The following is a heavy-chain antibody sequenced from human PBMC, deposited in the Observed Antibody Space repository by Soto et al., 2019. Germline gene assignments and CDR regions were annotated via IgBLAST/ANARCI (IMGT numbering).Heavy chain of an antibody. V-gene: IGHV4-59*01. Sequence: SETLSLTCTVSGDSISTYYWDWIRQPPGKGLEWIGYSYYSGRTNYNPSLRSRVTISVDTSKNQFSLKLSSVTAADTAVYYCARVSRAAAGNYYYYGMDVWGQGTTVT. J-gene: IGHJ6*02. CDR3: ARVSRAAAGNYYYYGMDV. CDR2: SYYSGRT. CDR1: GDSISTYY. D-gene: IGHD6-13*01.